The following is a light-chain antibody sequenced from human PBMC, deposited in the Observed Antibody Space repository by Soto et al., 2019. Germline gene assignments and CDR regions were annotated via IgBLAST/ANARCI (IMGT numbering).Light chain of an antibody. CDR2: AAF. CDR1: QSVHNNY. V-gene: IGKV3-20*01. Sequence: EIVLTQSPGTLSLSPGDRATLSCRASQSVHNNYLAWYQQKPGQAPRLLIYAAFSRATGLPDRFSGSGSGTDFTLTISRLEPEDFAVYYCQQYGSSVMYTFGQGTKLEIK. J-gene: IGKJ2*01. CDR3: QQYGSSVMYT.